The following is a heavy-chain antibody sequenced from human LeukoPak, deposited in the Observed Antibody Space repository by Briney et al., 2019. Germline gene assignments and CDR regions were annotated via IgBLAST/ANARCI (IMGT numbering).Heavy chain of an antibody. J-gene: IGHJ4*02. CDR1: GFTFRNYA. CDR3: AKGIRGRDGYNWDY. V-gene: IGHV3-23*01. Sequence: GGSLRLSCAASGFTFRNYAMNWVRQAPGKGLEWVSAISGSGGSAYYADSVKGRFTISRDNSKNTLYLQMNSLRAEDTALYYCAKGIRGRDGYNWDYWGQGTLVTVSS. CDR2: ISGSGGSA. D-gene: IGHD5-24*01.